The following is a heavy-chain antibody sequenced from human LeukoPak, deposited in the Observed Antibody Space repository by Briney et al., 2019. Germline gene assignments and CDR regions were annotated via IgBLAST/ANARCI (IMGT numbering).Heavy chain of an antibody. J-gene: IGHJ3*02. CDR1: GFTFSSYA. CDR2: ISGSGGST. Sequence: GASLRVSCAASGFTFSSYAMSWVRQAPGKGLEWVSAISGSGGSTYYADSVKGRFTISRDNSKNTLYLQMNSLRAEDTAVYYCAKAGAGSSGWYGDAFDIWGQGTMVTVSS. D-gene: IGHD6-19*01. CDR3: AKAGAGSSGWYGDAFDI. V-gene: IGHV3-23*01.